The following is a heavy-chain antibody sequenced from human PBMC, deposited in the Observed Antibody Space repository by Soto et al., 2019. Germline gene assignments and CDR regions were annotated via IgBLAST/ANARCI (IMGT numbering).Heavy chain of an antibody. D-gene: IGHD4-17*01. CDR1: GFTFSDYA. V-gene: IGHV3-30-3*01. J-gene: IGHJ4*02. CDR2: LSYDGNNK. Sequence: QVQLVESGGGVVQPGRSLRLSCAASGFTFSDYAMHWVRQAPGKGLEWVAVLSYDGNNKYYADSVKGRFTISRDNSKNTLYLQMNRLRAEDKAGYFCARSTVTTRCSGYWGQGTLVPVSS. CDR3: ARSTVTTRCSGY.